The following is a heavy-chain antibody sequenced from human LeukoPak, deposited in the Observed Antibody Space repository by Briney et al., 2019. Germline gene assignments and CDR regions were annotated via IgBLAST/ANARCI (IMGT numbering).Heavy chain of an antibody. D-gene: IGHD1-26*01. CDR1: GYTFTGYF. V-gene: IGHV1-2*06. Sequence: ASVKVSCKASGYTFTGYFMHWVRQAPGQGLEWMGRINLNSGGTYYAQNFQGRVTMTRDTSIGTAYVKLSRLTSDDTAMYYCARDLSSTSNWEFDFWGQGTLVTVSS. J-gene: IGHJ4*02. CDR3: ARDLSSTSNWEFDF. CDR2: INLNSGGT.